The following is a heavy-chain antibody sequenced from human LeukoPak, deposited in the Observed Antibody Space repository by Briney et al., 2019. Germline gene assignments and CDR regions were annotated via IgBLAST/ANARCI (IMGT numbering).Heavy chain of an antibody. Sequence: PSETLSLTCTVSGASINSYYWSWIRQPPGKGVEWIGFISYSGNTNYSPSLKSRLTISGDTSKNQLTLKLTSVTAADTAVYYCARHVPEVSDAFDIWGQGTLVTVSS. V-gene: IGHV4-59*08. J-gene: IGHJ3*02. CDR2: ISYSGNT. CDR3: ARHVPEVSDAFDI. CDR1: GASINSYY.